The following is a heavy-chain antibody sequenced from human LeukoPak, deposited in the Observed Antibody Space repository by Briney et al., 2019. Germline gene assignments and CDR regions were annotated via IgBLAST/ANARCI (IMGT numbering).Heavy chain of an antibody. CDR2: INQDGSVR. V-gene: IGHV3-7*01. D-gene: IGHD6-6*01. J-gene: IGHJ4*02. CDR1: GFTFSNYW. Sequence: GGPLRLSCAASGFTFSNYWMSWVRQAPGKGLEGVANINQDGSVRYYVDSVKGRFTISRDNAKNSLSLQMNTLRAEDTAVYYCARIGYSISSMDYWGQGTLVTVSS. CDR3: ARIGYSISSMDY.